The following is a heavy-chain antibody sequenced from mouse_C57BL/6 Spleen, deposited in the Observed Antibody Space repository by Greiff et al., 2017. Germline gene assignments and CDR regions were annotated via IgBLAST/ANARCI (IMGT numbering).Heavy chain of an antibody. V-gene: IGHV5-17*01. CDR3: ARDTVVSFDY. Sequence: DVKLVESGGGLVKPGGSLKLSCAASGFTFSDYEMHWVRQAPEKGLEWVAYISSGSSTIYYADTVKGRFTISRDNAKNTLFLQMTSLRSEDTAMYDCARDTVVSFDYWGQGTTLTVSS. CDR1: GFTFSDYE. D-gene: IGHD1-1*01. CDR2: ISSGSSTI. J-gene: IGHJ2*01.